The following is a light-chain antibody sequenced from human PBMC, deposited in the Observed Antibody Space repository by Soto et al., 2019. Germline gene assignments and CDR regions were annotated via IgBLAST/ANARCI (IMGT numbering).Light chain of an antibody. V-gene: IGLV3-21*02. Sequence: SYELTQPPSVSVAPGQTARITCGGNNIGSKSVHWYQQKPGRAPVLVVDDDSDRPSGIPERFSGSNSGNTATLTISRVEAGDEADYYCQVWDPSTDHPYVFGTGTKVTVL. CDR2: DDS. CDR3: QVWDPSTDHPYV. CDR1: NIGSKS. J-gene: IGLJ1*01.